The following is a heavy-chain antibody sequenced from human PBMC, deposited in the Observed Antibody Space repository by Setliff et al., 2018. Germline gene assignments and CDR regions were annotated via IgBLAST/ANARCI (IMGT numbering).Heavy chain of an antibody. Sequence: ASVKVSCKASGDSFNNYAISWVRQAPGQGLEWMGGIIPMFGTPAYAQKFQDRVTIITDESTSTAYMELSSLRTEDSAVYYCAREGVDTRSSTDYRYYMDVWGKGTTVTVSS. D-gene: IGHD5-18*01. CDR3: AREGVDTRSSTDYRYYMDV. CDR2: IIPMFGTP. CDR1: GDSFNNYA. V-gene: IGHV1-69*05. J-gene: IGHJ6*03.